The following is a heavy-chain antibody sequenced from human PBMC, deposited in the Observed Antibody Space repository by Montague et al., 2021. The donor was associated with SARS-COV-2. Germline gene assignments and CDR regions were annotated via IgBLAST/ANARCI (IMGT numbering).Heavy chain of an antibody. CDR3: ARGPKMGGSGCYYN. CDR2: IYHDGNT. Sequence: SETLSLTCSVSGGSISTYYWSWIRQPPGKGLEWIGSIYHDGNTYYNPSLKTRVSLSIDERKNQFSLKFYSVTVADTAVYSCARGPKMGGSGCYYNWGQGILVTVSS. V-gene: IGHV4-59*04. D-gene: IGHD1-26*01. CDR1: GGSISTYY. J-gene: IGHJ1*01.